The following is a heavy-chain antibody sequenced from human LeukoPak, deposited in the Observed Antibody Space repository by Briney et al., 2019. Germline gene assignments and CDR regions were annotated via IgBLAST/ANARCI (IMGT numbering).Heavy chain of an antibody. CDR3: ARDPYSSSWEFDY. D-gene: IGHD6-13*01. Sequence: GASVKVSCKASGYTFTGYYMHWVRQAPGQGLQWMGWINPNSGGTNYAQKFQGRVTMTRDTSISTAYMELSRLRSDDTAVYYCARDPYSSSWEFDYWGQGTLVTVSS. CDR2: INPNSGGT. CDR1: GYTFTGYY. J-gene: IGHJ4*02. V-gene: IGHV1-2*02.